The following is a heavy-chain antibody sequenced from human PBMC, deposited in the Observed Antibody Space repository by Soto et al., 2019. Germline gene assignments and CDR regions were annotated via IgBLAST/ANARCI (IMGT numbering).Heavy chain of an antibody. D-gene: IGHD3-22*01. CDR2: IIPIFGTA. CDR1: GGTFSSYA. CDR3: ARSGETYYYDSSGYYPLDY. Sequence: GASVKVSCKASGGTFSSYAISWVRQAPGQGLEWMGGIIPIFGTANYAQKFQGRVTITADESTSTAYMELGSLRSEDTAVYYCARSGETYYYDSSGYYPLDYWGQGTLVTVSS. V-gene: IGHV1-69*13. J-gene: IGHJ4*02.